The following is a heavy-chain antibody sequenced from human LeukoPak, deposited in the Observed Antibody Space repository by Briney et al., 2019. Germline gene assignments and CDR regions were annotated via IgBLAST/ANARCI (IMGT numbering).Heavy chain of an antibody. V-gene: IGHV3-33*08. Sequence: GGSLRLSCAASGFTFSSFGMHWVRQAPGKGLEWVAVIWYDGSNKYYADSVKGRFTISRDNSKNTLYLQMNSLRAEDTAVYYCARDGSSGWYWVDYWGQGTLVTVSS. CDR1: GFTFSSFG. J-gene: IGHJ4*02. CDR2: IWYDGSNK. CDR3: ARDGSSGWYWVDY. D-gene: IGHD6-19*01.